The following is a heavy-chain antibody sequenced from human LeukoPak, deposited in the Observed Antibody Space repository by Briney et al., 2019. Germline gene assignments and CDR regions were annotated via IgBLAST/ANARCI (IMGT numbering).Heavy chain of an antibody. J-gene: IGHJ4*02. V-gene: IGHV7-4-1*02. Sequence: ASVKVSCKASGYTFTNHAMNWVRQAPGQGLEWMGWINTNTGNPTHAQGFTGRFVFSLDTSVSTAYLQISSLKAEDTAVYYCARGEWLLEDWGQGTLVTVSS. CDR3: ARGEWLLED. CDR1: GYTFTNHA. D-gene: IGHD3-3*01. CDR2: INTNTGNP.